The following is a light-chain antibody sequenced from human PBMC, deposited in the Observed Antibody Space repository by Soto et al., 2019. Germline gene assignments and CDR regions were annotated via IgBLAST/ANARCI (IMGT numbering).Light chain of an antibody. V-gene: IGLV4-69*01. CDR1: SGHSSYA. CDR3: QTWGTGIRV. CDR2: LDTDGSH. Sequence: QLVLTQSPSASASLGASVKLTCTLSSGHSSYAIAWHQQQPEKGPRYLMKLDTDGSHSKGDGIPDRFSGSSSGADRYLTISSLQSEDEADYYCQTWGTGIRVFGTGTKL. J-gene: IGLJ1*01.